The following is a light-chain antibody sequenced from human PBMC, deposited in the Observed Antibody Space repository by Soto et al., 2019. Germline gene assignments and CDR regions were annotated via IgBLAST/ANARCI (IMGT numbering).Light chain of an antibody. CDR1: SSDVGGYNY. V-gene: IGLV2-11*01. Sequence: QSALTQPRSVSGSPGQSVTISCTGTSSDVGGYNYVSWYQQHPGKAPKAMIYEVSKRPSGVPDRFSGSKSGNTASLTISGLQAEDEADYYCCSYAGSDTDVFGGGTKVTVL. J-gene: IGLJ2*01. CDR3: CSYAGSDTDV. CDR2: EVS.